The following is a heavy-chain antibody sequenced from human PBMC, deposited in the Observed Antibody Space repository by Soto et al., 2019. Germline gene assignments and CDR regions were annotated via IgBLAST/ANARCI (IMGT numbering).Heavy chain of an antibody. V-gene: IGHV3-30*18. Sequence: QVQLVESGGGVVQPGRSLRLSCAASGFTFSSYGMHWVRQAPGKGLEWVAVISYDGSNKYYADSVKGRFTISRDNSKNKQYRQMNSLRAEDTAVYYCAKDWGYQLLLFYGMDVWGQGTTVTVSS. J-gene: IGHJ6*02. D-gene: IGHD2-2*01. CDR2: ISYDGSNK. CDR3: AKDWGYQLLLFYGMDV. CDR1: GFTFSSYG.